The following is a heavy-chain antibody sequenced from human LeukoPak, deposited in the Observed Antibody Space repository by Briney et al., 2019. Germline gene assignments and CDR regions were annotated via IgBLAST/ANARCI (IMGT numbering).Heavy chain of an antibody. D-gene: IGHD3-10*01. CDR2: INPNSGNT. J-gene: IGHJ5*01. CDR3: ARVVKRGTYYYGSGSYFRFDP. Sequence: GASVKVSCKASGYTFTSYDINWVRQATGQGLEWMGRINPNSGNTGYAQKFQGRVTMTRNTSISTAYMELSSLRSEDTAVYYCARVVKRGTYYYGSGSYFRFDPWGQGTLVTVSS. CDR1: GYTFTSYD. V-gene: IGHV1-8*01.